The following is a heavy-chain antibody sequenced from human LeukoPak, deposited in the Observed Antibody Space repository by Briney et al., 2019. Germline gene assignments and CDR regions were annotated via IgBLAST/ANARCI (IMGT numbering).Heavy chain of an antibody. D-gene: IGHD3-22*01. CDR3: ARSPPYYYDSSGYYLDY. J-gene: IGHJ4*02. V-gene: IGHV4-4*07. CDR1: GGSISSYY. Sequence: SETLSLTCTVSGGSISSYYWSWIRQPAGKGLEWIGRIYTSGNTNYNPSLKSRVTISVDKSKNQFSLKLSSVTAADTAVYYCARSPPYYYDSSGYYLDYWGQGTLVTVSS. CDR2: IYTSGNT.